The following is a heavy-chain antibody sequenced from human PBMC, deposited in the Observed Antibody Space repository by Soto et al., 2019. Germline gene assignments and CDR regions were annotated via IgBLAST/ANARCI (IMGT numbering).Heavy chain of an antibody. CDR2: IIPIFGTA. J-gene: IGHJ5*02. V-gene: IGHV1-69*12. CDR3: ARVRYDFWSGSLPWFDP. CDR1: GGTFSSYA. D-gene: IGHD3-3*01. Sequence: QVQLVQSGAEVKKPGSSVKVSCKASGGTFSSYAISWVRQAPGQGLEWMGGIIPIFGTANYIQKFQGRVTITADESTSTAYMELSSLRSEDTAVYYCARVRYDFWSGSLPWFDPWGQGTLVTVSS.